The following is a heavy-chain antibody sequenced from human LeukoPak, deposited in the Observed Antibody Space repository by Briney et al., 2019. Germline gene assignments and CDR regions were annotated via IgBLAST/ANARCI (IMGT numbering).Heavy chain of an antibody. Sequence: GGSLRLSCTASGFIFSSFAMHWVRQAPGKGLEWVAVISNDGGHKHYTDSVKGRFTVSRDNSRNTLYLQMNSLRGEDAAVYFCARADDGANSWVNYWGQGTLVTVSS. J-gene: IGHJ4*02. CDR3: ARADDGANSWVNY. V-gene: IGHV3-30-3*01. CDR1: GFIFSSFA. CDR2: ISNDGGHK. D-gene: IGHD4-23*01.